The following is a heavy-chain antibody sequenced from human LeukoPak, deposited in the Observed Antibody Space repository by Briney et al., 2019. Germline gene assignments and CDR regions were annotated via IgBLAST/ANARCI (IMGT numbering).Heavy chain of an antibody. J-gene: IGHJ4*02. V-gene: IGHV1-18*01. CDR1: GYTFTSYG. CDR3: ARGRDGYNSPDY. Sequence: ASVKVSCKASGYTFTSYGISWVRQAPGQGLEWMGWIGAYNGNTNYAQKLQGRITMTTDTSTSTAYMELRSLRSDDTAVYYCARGRDGYNSPDYWGQGTLVTVSS. D-gene: IGHD5-24*01. CDR2: IGAYNGNT.